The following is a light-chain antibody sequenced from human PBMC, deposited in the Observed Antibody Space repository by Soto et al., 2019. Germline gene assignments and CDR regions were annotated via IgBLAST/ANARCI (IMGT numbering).Light chain of an antibody. CDR1: QSISSW. CDR3: QQLNSYPSIT. J-gene: IGKJ5*01. CDR2: KAS. Sequence: DIQMTQSPSTLSASVGDRVTITCRASQSISSWLAWYQQKPGKAPKLLIYKASSLESGVPSRFSGSGSGTEFTLTISSLQPDDFATYYCQQLNSYPSITFGQGARLEIK. V-gene: IGKV1-5*03.